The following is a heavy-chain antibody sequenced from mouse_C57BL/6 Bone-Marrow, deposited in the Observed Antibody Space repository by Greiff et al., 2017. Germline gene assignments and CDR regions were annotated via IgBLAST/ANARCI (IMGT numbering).Heavy chain of an antibody. D-gene: IGHD3-1*01. CDR2: INPSSGYT. Sequence: QLQQSGAELARPGASVKMSCKASGYTFTSYTMHWVKQRPGQGLEWIGYINPSSGYTKYNQKFKDKATLTADKSSSTAYMQLSSLTSEDSAVYDGAESTQRGAMDYWGQGTSVTVSS. J-gene: IGHJ4*01. CDR3: AESTQRGAMDY. CDR1: GYTFTSYT. V-gene: IGHV1-4*01.